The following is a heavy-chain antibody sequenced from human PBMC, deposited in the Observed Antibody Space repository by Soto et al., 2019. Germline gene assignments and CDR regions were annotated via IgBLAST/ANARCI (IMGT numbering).Heavy chain of an antibody. CDR1: GFSLTTSGVG. V-gene: IGHV2-5*02. J-gene: IGHJ4*02. D-gene: IGHD3-3*01. Sequence: QITLNESGPTVVRPTETLTLTCRFSGFSLTTSGVGVGWIRQSPGKAPQWLAPIYWDDDKRYSASLKSRLTMTNDTSTNQVVLTVSDLDPTDTATYYCADRVLRTVFGLVTTTAIYFDFWGQGTPVAVSS. CDR2: IYWDDDK. CDR3: ADRVLRTVFGLVTTTAIYFDF.